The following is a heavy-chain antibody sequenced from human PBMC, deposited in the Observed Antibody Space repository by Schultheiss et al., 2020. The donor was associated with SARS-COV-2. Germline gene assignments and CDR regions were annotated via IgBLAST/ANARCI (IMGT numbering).Heavy chain of an antibody. V-gene: IGHV4-34*01. CDR1: GGSISGYY. CDR3: ARGCTNGVCSFDY. J-gene: IGHJ4*02. Sequence: SETLSLTCTVSGGSISGYYWSWIRQPPGKGLEWIGEINHSGSTNYNPSLKSRVTISVDTSKNQFSLKLSSVTAADTAVYYCARGCTNGVCSFDYWGQGTLVTVSS. D-gene: IGHD2-8*01. CDR2: INHSGST.